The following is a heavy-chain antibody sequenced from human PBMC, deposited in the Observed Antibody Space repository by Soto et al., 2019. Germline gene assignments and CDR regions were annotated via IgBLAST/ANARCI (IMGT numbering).Heavy chain of an antibody. Sequence: GGSLRLSCAASGFTFSSYGMHWVRQAPGKGLEWVAVIWYDGSNKYYADSVKGRFTISRDNSKNTLYLQMNSLRAEDTAVYYCARGPSISGSYYHKTPSSWFDPWGQGTLVTVSS. CDR1: GFTFSSYG. V-gene: IGHV3-33*01. D-gene: IGHD3-10*01. CDR3: ARGPSISGSYYHKTPSSWFDP. CDR2: IWYDGSNK. J-gene: IGHJ5*02.